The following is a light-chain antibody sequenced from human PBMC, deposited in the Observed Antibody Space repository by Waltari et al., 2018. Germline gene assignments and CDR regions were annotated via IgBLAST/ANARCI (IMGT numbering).Light chain of an antibody. CDR2: KAS. Sequence: DIQLTQSPSTLSASVGDTVTLTCRASQSIDSWLVLYQQKPGKAPNILIQKASTLEAGVSSRFSGSGYGTEFTLTISSLQSDDSATYYCQQYRSYKSFGQGTKVEIK. V-gene: IGKV1-5*03. CDR1: QSIDSW. CDR3: QQYRSYKS. J-gene: IGKJ1*01.